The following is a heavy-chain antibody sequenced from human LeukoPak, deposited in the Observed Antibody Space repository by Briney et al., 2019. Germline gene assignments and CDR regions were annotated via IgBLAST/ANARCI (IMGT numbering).Heavy chain of an antibody. CDR1: GGSISSSNW. CDR2: IYHSGST. J-gene: IGHJ4*02. CDR3: ARGAGFNKGYYDYVWGSYRYGYFDY. V-gene: IGHV4-4*02. Sequence: PSGTLSLTCAVSGGSISSSNWWSWVRQPPGKGLEWIGEIYHSGSTNYNPSLKSRVTISVDTSKNQFSLKLSSVTAADTAVYYCARGAGFNKGYYDYVWGSYRYGYFDYWGQGTLVTVSS. D-gene: IGHD3-16*02.